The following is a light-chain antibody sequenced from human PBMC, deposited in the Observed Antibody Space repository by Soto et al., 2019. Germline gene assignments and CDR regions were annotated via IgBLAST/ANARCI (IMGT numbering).Light chain of an antibody. V-gene: IGLV1-44*01. CDR1: SSNIGSNI. Sequence: SVLTQPPSVSGTPGQRVTISCSGSSSNIGSNIVNWYQQLPGTAPKLLMFSTNQRPSGVPDRFSGSKSGTSASLAISGLQSEDEADYYCSTWDDSLNGRVFGGGTKLTVL. CDR3: STWDDSLNGRV. J-gene: IGLJ3*02. CDR2: STN.